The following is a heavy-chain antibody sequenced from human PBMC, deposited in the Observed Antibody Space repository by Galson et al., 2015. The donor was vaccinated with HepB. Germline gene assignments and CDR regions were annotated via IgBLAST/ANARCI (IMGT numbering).Heavy chain of an antibody. CDR1: GSTFTGYY. CDR2: INPNSGGT. D-gene: IGHD2-2*01. Sequence: SGSTFTGYYMPWVRQAPGQGLEWMGRINPNSGGTNYAQKFQGRVTMTRDTSISTAYMELSRLRSDDTAVYYCARDLSVVPAAMDWYFDLWGRGTLVTVSS. V-gene: IGHV1-2*06. J-gene: IGHJ2*01. CDR3: ARDLSVVPAAMDWYFDL.